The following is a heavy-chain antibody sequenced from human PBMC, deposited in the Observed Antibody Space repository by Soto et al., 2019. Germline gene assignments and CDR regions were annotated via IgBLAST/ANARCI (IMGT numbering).Heavy chain of an antibody. CDR1: GGSISSYY. J-gene: IGHJ3*02. CDR3: ARASFFRRGGYYGDAFDI. CDR2: IYYSGST. D-gene: IGHD3-22*01. V-gene: IGHV4-59*01. Sequence: SETLSLTCTVSGGSISSYYWSWIRQPPGKGLEWIGYIYYSGSTNYNPSLKSRVTISVDTSKNQFSLKLSSVTAADTALYYCARASFFRRGGYYGDAFDIWGQGTMVTVSS.